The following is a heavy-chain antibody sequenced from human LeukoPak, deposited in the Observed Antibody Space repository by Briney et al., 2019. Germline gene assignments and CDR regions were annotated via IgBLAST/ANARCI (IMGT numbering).Heavy chain of an antibody. D-gene: IGHD3-22*01. V-gene: IGHV3-21*01. CDR3: ARGPSLYYYDSSGYPYYFDY. Sequence: GGSLRLSCAASGFTFSDYSMNWVRQAPGKGLEWVSSISSSSSYIYYADSVKGRFTISRDNAKNSLYLQMNSLRAEDTAVLYCARGPSLYYYDSSGYPYYFDYWGQGTLVTVSS. CDR2: ISSSSSYI. J-gene: IGHJ4*02. CDR1: GFTFSDYS.